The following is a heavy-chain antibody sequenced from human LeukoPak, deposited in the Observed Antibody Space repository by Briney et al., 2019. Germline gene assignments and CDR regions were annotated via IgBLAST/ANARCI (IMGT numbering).Heavy chain of an antibody. V-gene: IGHV3-30*18. D-gene: IGHD1-14*01. CDR3: AKVFVLMRGTPENWFDP. J-gene: IGHJ5*02. CDR1: GFTFGDYA. CDR2: ISFDGIDQ. Sequence: GGSLRLSRAASGFTFGDYAMHWVRQAPGKGLDWVAVISFDGIDQYYADSVRGRFTVSRDNSENTLYLQMNSLRIEDTALYFCAKVFVLMRGTPENWFDPWGQGTLVTVSS.